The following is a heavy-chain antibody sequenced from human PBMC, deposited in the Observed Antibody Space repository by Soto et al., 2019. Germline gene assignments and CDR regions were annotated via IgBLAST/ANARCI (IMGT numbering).Heavy chain of an antibody. CDR1: GGSFRCYY. J-gene: IGHJ4*02. V-gene: IGHV4-34*01. CDR2: INHSGST. D-gene: IGHD1-26*01. CDR3: ATDYSGSYYDY. Sequence: SETLSLTCAVYGGSFRCYYWSWIRQPPGKVLEWIGEINHSGSTNYNPSLKSRVTISVDTSKNQFSLKLSSVTAADTAVYYCATDYSGSYYDYWGQGTLVTVSS.